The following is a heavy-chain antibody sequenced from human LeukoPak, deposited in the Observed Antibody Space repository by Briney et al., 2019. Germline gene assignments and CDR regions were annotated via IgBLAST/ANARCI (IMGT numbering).Heavy chain of an antibody. D-gene: IGHD2-15*01. CDR1: GFSFSIYT. CDR3: AKAKGGL. V-gene: IGHV3-23*01. CDR2: ISGSGEDT. Sequence: GGSLRLSCVASGFSFSIYTMTWFRQAPGKGLEWVSSISGSGEDTHFADSVKGRFTVSRDNSRNTLFLQMDSLRVEDTAAYHCAKAKGGLWGQGTLVTVSS. J-gene: IGHJ4*02.